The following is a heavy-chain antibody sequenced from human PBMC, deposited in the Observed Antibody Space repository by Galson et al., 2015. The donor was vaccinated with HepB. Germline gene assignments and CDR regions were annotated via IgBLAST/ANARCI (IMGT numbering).Heavy chain of an antibody. CDR3: AREGGEKYYWYYFDL. D-gene: IGHD2-8*01. CDR1: GFTFSSYA. J-gene: IGHJ4*01. Sequence: SLRLSCAVSGFTFSSYAMHWVRQAPGKGLEWVAIISYDGTTKYFADSVKGQFTISRDNSKNTLYLQMDSLRAEDTAVYSCAREGGEKYYWYYFDLWGHGTLVAGSA. V-gene: IGHV3-30*04. CDR2: ISYDGTTK.